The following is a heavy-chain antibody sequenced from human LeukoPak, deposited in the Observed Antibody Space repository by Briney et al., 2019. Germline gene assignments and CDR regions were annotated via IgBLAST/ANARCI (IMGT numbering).Heavy chain of an antibody. V-gene: IGHV3-9*01. CDR3: AKDIDVTVTSYFDY. J-gene: IGHJ4*02. Sequence: GGSLRLSCAASGFTFSSYAMSWVRQAPGKGLEWVSGISWNSGSIGYADSVKGRFTISRDNAKNSLYLQMNSLRAEDTALYYCAKDIDVTVTSYFDYWGQGTLVTVSS. CDR1: GFTFSSYA. CDR2: ISWNSGSI. D-gene: IGHD4-17*01.